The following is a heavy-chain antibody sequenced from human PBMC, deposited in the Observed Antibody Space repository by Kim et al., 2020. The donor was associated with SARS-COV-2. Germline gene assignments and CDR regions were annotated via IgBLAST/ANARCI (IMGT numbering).Heavy chain of an antibody. CDR3: ASRPYCGGDCYSY. CDR2: ISSSGSTI. D-gene: IGHD2-21*02. CDR1: GFTFSDYY. J-gene: IGHJ4*02. V-gene: IGHV3-11*04. Sequence: GGSLRLSCAASGFTFSDYYMSWIRQAPGKGLEWVSYISSSGSTIYYADSVKGRFTISRDNAKNSLYLQMNSLRAEDTAVYYCASRPYCGGDCYSYWGQGTLVTVSS.